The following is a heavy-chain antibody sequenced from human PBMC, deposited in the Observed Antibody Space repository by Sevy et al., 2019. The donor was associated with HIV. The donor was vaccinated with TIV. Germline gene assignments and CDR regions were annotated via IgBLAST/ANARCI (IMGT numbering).Heavy chain of an antibody. CDR3: ATSRSGYFDSSGYYIY. J-gene: IGHJ4*02. CDR2: IYPDDSDT. CDR1: GYSFTSHW. D-gene: IGHD3-22*01. V-gene: IGHV5-51*01. Sequence: GGSLRLSCKGSGYSFTSHWLGWVRHMPGKGLEWMGIIYPDDSDTNYSPSFQGQVTSSADKSISTAYLQWSSLKASDTAMYYCATSRSGYFDSSGYYIYWGQGTLVTVSS.